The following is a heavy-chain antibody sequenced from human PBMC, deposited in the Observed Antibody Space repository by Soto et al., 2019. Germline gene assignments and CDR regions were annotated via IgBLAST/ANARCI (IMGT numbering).Heavy chain of an antibody. CDR3: ARVSSGWAHNWFDP. CDR2: IIPIFGTA. J-gene: IGHJ5*02. D-gene: IGHD6-19*01. V-gene: IGHV1-69*06. Sequence: SVKVSCKASGGTFSSYAISWVRQAPGQGLEWMGGIIPIFGTANYAQEFQGRVTITADKSTSTAYMELSSLRSEDTAVYYCARVSSGWAHNWFDPWGQGTLVTVSS. CDR1: GGTFSSYA.